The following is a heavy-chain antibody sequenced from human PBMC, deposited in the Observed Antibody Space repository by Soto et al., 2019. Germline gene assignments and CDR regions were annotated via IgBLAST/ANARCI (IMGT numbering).Heavy chain of an antibody. J-gene: IGHJ2*01. V-gene: IGHV1-69*01. D-gene: IGHD6-13*01. CDR2: IIPILGTA. CDR1: GGAFSSYA. CDR3: ARDSNHLYWYFHL. Sequence: QVQLVQSGAEVKKPGSSVKVSCKASGGAFSSYAISWVRQALGQGLEWMGGIIPILGTANYAQKFQGRVTITADESTSTAYMELSSLRSEDTAVYYCARDSNHLYWYFHLWGRGTLVTVSS.